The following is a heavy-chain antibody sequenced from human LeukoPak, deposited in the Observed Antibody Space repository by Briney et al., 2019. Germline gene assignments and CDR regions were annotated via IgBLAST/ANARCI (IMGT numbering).Heavy chain of an antibody. D-gene: IGHD3-10*01. J-gene: IGHJ6*03. CDR1: GYTFTSYD. CDR3: ARGAERVRGVIIDLFYMDV. V-gene: IGHV1-8*01. Sequence: GASVKVSCKASGYTFTSYDINWVRQATGQGLEWMGWMNPNSGNTGYAQKFQGRVTMTRNTSISTAYMELSSLRSEDTAMYYCARGAERVRGVIIDLFYMDVWGKGTTVTVSS. CDR2: MNPNSGNT.